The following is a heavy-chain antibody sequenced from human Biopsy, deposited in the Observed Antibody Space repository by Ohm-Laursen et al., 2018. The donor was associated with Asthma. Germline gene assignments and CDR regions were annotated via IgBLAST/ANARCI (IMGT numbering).Heavy chain of an antibody. CDR3: ARATSAWSQSGPHYFDH. V-gene: IGHV4-61*01. D-gene: IGHD2-2*01. CDR2: THYSGST. CDR1: GGSMSSSSYY. J-gene: IGHJ4*02. Sequence: GTLSLTSAVSGGSMSSSSYYWTWIRQPPGKGLEWIGNTHYSGSTYLNPSLNSRVTISVDSSKKQISLRLSSVTAADTAMYYCARATSAWSQSGPHYFDHWGQGTLVTVSA.